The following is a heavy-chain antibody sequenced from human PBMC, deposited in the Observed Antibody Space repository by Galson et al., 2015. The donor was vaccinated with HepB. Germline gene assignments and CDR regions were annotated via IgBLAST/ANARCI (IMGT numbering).Heavy chain of an antibody. CDR3: AKDLKGSGWQRDYYYGMDV. V-gene: IGHV3-43*01. CDR1: GFTFDDYT. D-gene: IGHD6-19*01. Sequence: SLRLSCAASGFTFDDYTMHWVRQAPGKGLEWVSLISWDGGSTYYADSVKGRFTISRDNSKNSLYLQMNSLRTEDTALYYCAKDLKGSGWQRDYYYGMDVWGQGTTVTVSS. J-gene: IGHJ6*02. CDR2: ISWDGGST.